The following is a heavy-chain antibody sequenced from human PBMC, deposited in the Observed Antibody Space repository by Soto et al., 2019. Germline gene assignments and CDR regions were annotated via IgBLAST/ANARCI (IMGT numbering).Heavy chain of an antibody. Sequence: QVQLVESGGGVVQPGRSLRLSCAASGFTFSSYAMHWVRQAPGKGLEWVAVISYDGSNKYYADSVKGRFTISRDNSKNTLYLQMNSLRAEDTAVYYCARGSHYYDSSGYDDYWGQGTLFTVSS. CDR1: GFTFSSYA. V-gene: IGHV3-30-3*01. D-gene: IGHD3-22*01. CDR2: ISYDGSNK. J-gene: IGHJ4*02. CDR3: ARGSHYYDSSGYDDY.